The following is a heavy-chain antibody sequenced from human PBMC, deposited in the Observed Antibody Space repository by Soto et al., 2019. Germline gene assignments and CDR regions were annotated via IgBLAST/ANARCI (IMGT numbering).Heavy chain of an antibody. CDR3: ARGAGYGSWSSVNHYLDY. CDR2: IKWDASEK. Sequence: GGSLRLSCAASGFSFGIYWMSWVRQAPGKGLEWLGTIKWDASEKKYVDSVKGRFTMSRDNAKNSLYLQMASLRAEDTAVYYCARGAGYGSWSSVNHYLDYWGHGTLVTVSS. D-gene: IGHD3-10*01. J-gene: IGHJ4*01. V-gene: IGHV3-7*04. CDR1: GFSFGIYW.